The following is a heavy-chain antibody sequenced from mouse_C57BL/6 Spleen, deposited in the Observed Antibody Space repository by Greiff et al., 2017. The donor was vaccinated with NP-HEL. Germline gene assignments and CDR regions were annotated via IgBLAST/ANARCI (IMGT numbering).Heavy chain of an antibody. J-gene: IGHJ2*01. V-gene: IGHV3-5*01. D-gene: IGHD2-4*01. CDR3: ARENDYYYFDY. Sequence: DVKLVESGPGLVKPSQTVFLTCTVTGISITTGNYRWSWIRQFPGNKLEWIGYIYYSGTITYNPSLTSRTTITRDTPKNQFFLEMNSLTAEDTATYYCARENDYYYFDYWGQGTTLTVSS. CDR1: GISITTGNYR. CDR2: IYYSGTI.